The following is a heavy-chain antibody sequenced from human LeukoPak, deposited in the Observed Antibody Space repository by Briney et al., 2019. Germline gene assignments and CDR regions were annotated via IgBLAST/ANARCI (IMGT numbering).Heavy chain of an antibody. Sequence: PSETLSLTCTVSGGSISSYYWSWIRQPPGKGLEWIGSIYYSGSTYYNPSLKSRVTISVDTSKNQFSLKLSSVTAADTAVYYCARLYNGYSDYWGQGTLVTVSS. J-gene: IGHJ4*02. CDR3: ARLYNGYSDY. CDR1: GGSISSYY. CDR2: IYYSGST. V-gene: IGHV4-59*05. D-gene: IGHD5-12*01.